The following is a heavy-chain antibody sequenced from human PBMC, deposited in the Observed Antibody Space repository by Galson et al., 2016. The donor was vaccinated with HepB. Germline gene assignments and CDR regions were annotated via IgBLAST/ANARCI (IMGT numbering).Heavy chain of an antibody. CDR3: ARGLVGSNTALDS. J-gene: IGHJ4*02. D-gene: IGHD2/OR15-2a*01. Sequence: SLRLSCAASGFTFTSCYMNWVRQAPGKGLEWVSVIYTSGATYYADSVEGRFIISRHNSRNTLDLQMNSLRTEDTALYYCARGLVGSNTALDSWGQGTLVAVSS. CDR1: GFTFTSCY. CDR2: IYTSGAT. V-gene: IGHV3-53*04.